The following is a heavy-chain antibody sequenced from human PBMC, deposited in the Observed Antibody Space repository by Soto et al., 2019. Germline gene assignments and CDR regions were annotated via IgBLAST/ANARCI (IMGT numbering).Heavy chain of an antibody. CDR3: AKVDFWSGYRDMSPSADY. J-gene: IGHJ4*02. CDR1: GFTFSSYA. Sequence: EVQLLESGGGLVQPGGSLRLSCAASGFTFSSYAMSWVRQAPGQGLAWVSAISGSGGSTYYAASVKGRFTISRDNSKNTLYLQVNSLGAEDTAVYYCAKVDFWSGYRDMSPSADYWGQGTLVTVSS. V-gene: IGHV3-23*01. D-gene: IGHD3-3*01. CDR2: ISGSGGST.